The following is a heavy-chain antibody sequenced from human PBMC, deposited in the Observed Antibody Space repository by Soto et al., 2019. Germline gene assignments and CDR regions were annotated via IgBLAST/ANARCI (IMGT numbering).Heavy chain of an antibody. Sequence: QVQLVESGGGVVQPGRSLRLSCAASGFTFSSYTMHWVRQAPGKGLEWVALIYYDGSQKYYADSVKGRFTIPRDNSKKMMNLDMNSLRTEDTAVYYCTRGGGNQLGDCYDNWGQGTLVTVSS. CDR1: GFTFSSYT. CDR3: TRGGGNQLGDCYDN. CDR2: IYYDGSQK. V-gene: IGHV3-30*04. D-gene: IGHD2-21*02. J-gene: IGHJ4*02.